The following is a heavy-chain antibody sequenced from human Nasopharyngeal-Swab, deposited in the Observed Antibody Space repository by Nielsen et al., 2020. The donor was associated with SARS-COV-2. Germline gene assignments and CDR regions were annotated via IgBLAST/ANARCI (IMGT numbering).Heavy chain of an antibody. CDR3: AREDKGLLWFGELLLRWFDP. D-gene: IGHD3-10*01. Sequence: SQTLSLTCTVSGGSISSSSYYWGWIRQPPGKGLEWIGSIYYTESTYYNPSLKSRVTISIDTSKNQFSLKLSSVTAADTAVYFCAREDKGLLWFGELLLRWFDPWCQGTLVTVSS. J-gene: IGHJ5*02. CDR2: IYYTEST. V-gene: IGHV4-39*07. CDR1: GGSISSSSYY.